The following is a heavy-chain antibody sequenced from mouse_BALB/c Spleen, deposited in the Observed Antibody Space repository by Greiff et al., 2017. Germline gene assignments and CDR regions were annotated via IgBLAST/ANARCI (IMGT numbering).Heavy chain of an antibody. CDR3: ARSGTGTWIDY. CDR2: INPSSGYT. D-gene: IGHD4-1*01. V-gene: IGHV1-4*01. CDR1: GYTFTSYT. Sequence: QVQLKESGAELARPGASVKMSCKASGYTFTSYTMHWVKQRPGQGLEWIGYINPSSGYTNYNQKFKDKATLTADKSSSTAYMQLSSLTSEDSAVYYCARSGTGTWIDYWGQGTTLTVSS. J-gene: IGHJ2*01.